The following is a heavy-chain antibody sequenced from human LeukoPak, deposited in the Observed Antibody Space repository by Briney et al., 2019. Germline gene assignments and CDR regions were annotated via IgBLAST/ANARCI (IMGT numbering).Heavy chain of an antibody. J-gene: IGHJ5*01. CDR3: AKVVGLVDPFDS. Sequence: GGSLRLSCAAFRFTFSNCAMSWVRQAPGKGLEWVSSISASGGSLYYTDSVKGRFTISRDNSKNTLYLQMNSLRAEDTAIYYCAKVVGLVDPFDSWGQGTLVTVSS. CDR1: RFTFSNCA. D-gene: IGHD2-21*01. V-gene: IGHV3-23*01. CDR2: ISASGGSL.